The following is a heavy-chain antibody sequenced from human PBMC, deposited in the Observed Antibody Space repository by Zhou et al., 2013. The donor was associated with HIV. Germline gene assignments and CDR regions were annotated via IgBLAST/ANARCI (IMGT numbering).Heavy chain of an antibody. Sequence: QVQLQESGPGLVKPSETLSLTCTVFGGSISSHYWSWIRQPPGKGLEWIGYLYYSGSTNYNPSLKSRVTISVDTSKNQFSLKLSSVTAADTAVYYCARGAGELDYYYYIDVWGKGTTVTVSS. D-gene: IGHD3-10*01. CDR2: LYYSGST. V-gene: IGHV4-59*11. CDR1: GGSISSHY. J-gene: IGHJ6*03. CDR3: ARGAGELDYYYYIDV.